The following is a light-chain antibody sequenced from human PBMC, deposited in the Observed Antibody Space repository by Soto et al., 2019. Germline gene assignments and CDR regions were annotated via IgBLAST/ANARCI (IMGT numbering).Light chain of an antibody. CDR3: QQRSNWPPIT. J-gene: IGKJ5*01. CDR1: QSVSSN. V-gene: IGKV3-11*01. CDR2: GAS. Sequence: EIVMTQSPATLSVSPGERATLSSSSSQSVSSNLAWCQQRPGQAPRLLIYGASTRATGIPARFRGSGSGTDFTLTISSLEPEDFAVYYCQQRSNWPPITFGQGTRLEIK.